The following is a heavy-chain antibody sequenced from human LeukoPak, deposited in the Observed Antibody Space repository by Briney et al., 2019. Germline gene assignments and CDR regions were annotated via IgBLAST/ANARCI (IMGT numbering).Heavy chain of an antibody. CDR1: GFSLSTSGMC. V-gene: IGHV2-70*01. CDR3: ARASYYYDSSGYSYFDY. CDR2: IDWDDDK. J-gene: IGHJ4*02. Sequence: SGPTLVNPTQTLALTCTFSGFSLSTSGMCVSWIRQPPGKALEWLALIDWDDDKYYSTSLKTRLTISKDTSKNQVVLTMTNMDPVDTATYYCARASYYYDSSGYSYFDYWGQGTLVTVSS. D-gene: IGHD3-22*01.